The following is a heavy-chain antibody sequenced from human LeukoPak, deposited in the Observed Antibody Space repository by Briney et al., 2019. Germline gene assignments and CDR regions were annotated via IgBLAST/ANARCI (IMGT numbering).Heavy chain of an antibody. D-gene: IGHD3-10*01. Sequence: PGGSLRLSCAASGFTFSSYAMSWVRQAPGKGLEWVSAISGSGGSTYYADSVKGRFTISRDNSKNTLYLQMNSLRAEDTAVYYCAREAGSGSGRRAYYYMDVWGKGTTVTVSS. V-gene: IGHV3-23*01. CDR1: GFTFSSYA. CDR2: ISGSGGST. J-gene: IGHJ6*03. CDR3: AREAGSGSGRRAYYYMDV.